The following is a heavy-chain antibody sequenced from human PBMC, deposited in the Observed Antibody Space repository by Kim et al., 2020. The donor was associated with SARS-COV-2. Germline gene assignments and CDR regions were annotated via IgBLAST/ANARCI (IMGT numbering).Heavy chain of an antibody. CDR1: GYTFTGYY. Sequence: ASVKVSCKASGYTFTGYYMHWLRQAPGQGLEWMGRINPNSGGTNYVQKFQGRVTMTRDTSISTAYLELSRLSSDDTAVYYCARLPVVGAATPNAVDIWGQ. V-gene: IGHV1-2*06. J-gene: IGHJ3*02. CDR3: ARLPVVGAATPNAVDI. CDR2: INPNSGGT. D-gene: IGHD2-15*01.